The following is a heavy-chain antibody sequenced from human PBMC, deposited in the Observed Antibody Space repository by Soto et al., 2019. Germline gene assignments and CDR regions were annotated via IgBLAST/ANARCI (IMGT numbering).Heavy chain of an antibody. CDR1: GYSFTSYW. CDR2: IYPGDSDT. D-gene: IGHD3-9*01. V-gene: IGHV5-51*01. CDR3: ARWAEYDILTGYSHDNWFDP. Sequence: GESLKISCKGSGYSFTSYWIGWVRQMPGKGLEWRGIIYPGDSDTRYSPSFQGQVTISADKSISTAYLQWSSLKASDTAMYYCARWAEYDILTGYSHDNWFDPWGQGTLVTVSS. J-gene: IGHJ5*02.